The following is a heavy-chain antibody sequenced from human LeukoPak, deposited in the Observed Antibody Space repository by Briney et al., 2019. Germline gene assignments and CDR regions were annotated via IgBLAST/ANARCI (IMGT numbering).Heavy chain of an antibody. D-gene: IGHD3-22*01. V-gene: IGHV3-66*01. Sequence: GGSLRLSCAASGFSVSSNYMSWVRQAPGKGLEWVSVFCHRDSTYHADSVRGRFSISRDSSKNTLYLQMNSLRAEDTAVYYCARESGYSLDFWGQGTRVTVSS. CDR1: GFSVSSNY. J-gene: IGHJ4*02. CDR2: FCHRDST. CDR3: ARESGYSLDF.